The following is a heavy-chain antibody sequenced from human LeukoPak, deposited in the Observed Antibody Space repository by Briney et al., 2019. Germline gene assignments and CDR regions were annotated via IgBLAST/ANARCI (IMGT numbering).Heavy chain of an antibody. J-gene: IGHJ4*02. D-gene: IGHD6-19*01. CDR1: GGSFSGYY. V-gene: IGHV4-34*01. CDR2: INHSGST. Sequence: PSETLSLTCAVYGGSFSGYYWSWIRQPPGKGLEWIGEINHSGSTNYNPSLKSRVTISVDTSKNQFSLKLSSVTAADTAVYYCARGRYSSGWYSGPYYFDYWGQGTLVTVSS. CDR3: ARGRYSSGWYSGPYYFDY.